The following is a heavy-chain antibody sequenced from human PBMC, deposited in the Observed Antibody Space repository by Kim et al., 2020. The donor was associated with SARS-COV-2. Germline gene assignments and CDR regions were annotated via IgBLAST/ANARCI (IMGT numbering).Heavy chain of an antibody. CDR2: INHSGST. J-gene: IGHJ4*02. CDR3: ARDGPYYGSGSYPI. V-gene: IGHV4-34*01. Sequence: SETLSLTCAVYGGSFSGYYWSWIRQPPGKGLEWIGEINHSGSTNYNPSLKSRVTISVDTSKNQFSLKLSSVTAADTAVYYCARDGPYYGSGSYPIWGQGTLVTVSS. D-gene: IGHD3-10*01. CDR1: GGSFSGYY.